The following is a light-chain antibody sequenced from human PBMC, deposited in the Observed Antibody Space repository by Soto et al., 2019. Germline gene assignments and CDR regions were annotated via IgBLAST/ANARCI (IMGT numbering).Light chain of an antibody. V-gene: IGLV2-14*01. CDR1: SSDIGGYNY. CDR2: DVS. J-gene: IGLJ1*01. CDR3: SSYRSSNTLEV. Sequence: QSVLTQPASVSGSPGQSITISCTGTSSDIGGYNYVSWYQQHPGKAPKLLIYDVSNRPSGVSNRFSGSKSGNTASLTISGRQAEDEADYYCSSYRSSNTLEVFGTGTKLTVL.